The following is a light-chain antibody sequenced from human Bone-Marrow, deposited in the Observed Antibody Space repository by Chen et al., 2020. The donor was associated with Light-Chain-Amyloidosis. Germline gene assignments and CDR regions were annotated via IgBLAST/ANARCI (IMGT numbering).Light chain of an antibody. V-gene: IGLV2-14*01. CDR3: SSYSVTSPLVV. J-gene: IGLJ2*01. CDR2: EIT. CDR1: SSDVGGYNY. Sequence: QSALTHPASVSGSPGQSLTISCTGTSSDVGGYNYVSWYQQHPGKAPKFMIYEITNRPSGVSNRFSGSKSGNTASLTISGLQAEDEADYYCSSYSVTSPLVVFGGGTKLTVL.